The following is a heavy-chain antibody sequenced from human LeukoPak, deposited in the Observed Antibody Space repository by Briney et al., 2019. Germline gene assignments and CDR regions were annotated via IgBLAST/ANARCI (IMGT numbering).Heavy chain of an antibody. Sequence: SETLSLTCTVSGGSISSYYWSWIRQPPGKGLEWIGYIYYSGSTNYNPSLKSRVTISVDTSKNQFSLKLSSVTAADTAVYYCARERGEYYYDSSGYYFDYWGRGTMVTVSS. V-gene: IGHV4-59*01. CDR2: IYYSGST. CDR1: GGSISSYY. CDR3: ARERGEYYYDSSGYYFDY. J-gene: IGHJ4*03. D-gene: IGHD3-22*01.